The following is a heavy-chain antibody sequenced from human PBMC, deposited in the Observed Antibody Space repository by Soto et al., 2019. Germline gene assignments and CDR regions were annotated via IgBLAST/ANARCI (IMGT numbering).Heavy chain of an antibody. CDR3: AKHLGDTSSGSFRWLDP. J-gene: IGHJ5*02. V-gene: IGHV3-23*01. Sequence: EVQLLESGGGLFKPGGPLSLSFEAFGSGFGGISLSWFRQVPGKGLEGASSFGGSGSSTYYADSVKGRFPISRDNSKNTLYLQMNSLRAEDTAVYHCAKHLGDTSSGSFRWLDPWGQGTLVTVSS. CDR2: FGGSGSST. CDR1: GSGFGGIS. D-gene: IGHD2-2*01.